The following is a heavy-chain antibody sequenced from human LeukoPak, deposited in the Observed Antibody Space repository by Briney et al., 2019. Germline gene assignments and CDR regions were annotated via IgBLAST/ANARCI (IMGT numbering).Heavy chain of an antibody. CDR1: GFTFSNYS. J-gene: IGHJ4*02. V-gene: IGHV3-30*02. CDR2: TKSDESDK. D-gene: IGHD3-16*02. Sequence: SGGSLRPSCTTSGFTFSNYSIHWVRQAPGKGLEWVSFTKSDESDKHYADSVKGRFTISRDNSKNTLYLQMNSLRPEDTAVYYCTKGISTEDYRFFFWGQGALVTVSS. CDR3: TKGISTEDYRFFF.